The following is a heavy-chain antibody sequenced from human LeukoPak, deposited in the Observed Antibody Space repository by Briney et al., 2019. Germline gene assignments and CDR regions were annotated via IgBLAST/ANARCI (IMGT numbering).Heavy chain of an antibody. CDR1: GFTFSNYD. CDR2: IGVVGDT. CDR3: AREYCSGGHCAGGFYFDL. Sequence: GGSLRLSCAASGFTFSNYDFHWVRQAAGKGLEWVSAIGVVGDTYYSGSVKGRFTISRESAKNSLYLQMNSLRDGDTAVYYCAREYCSGGHCAGGFYFDLWGRGTPVTVSS. J-gene: IGHJ2*01. D-gene: IGHD2-15*01. V-gene: IGHV3-13*01.